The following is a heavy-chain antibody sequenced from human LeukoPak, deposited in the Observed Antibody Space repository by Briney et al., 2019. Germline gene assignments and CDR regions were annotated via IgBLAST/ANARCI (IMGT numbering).Heavy chain of an antibody. CDR1: GYTFTSYG. D-gene: IGHD2-2*01. CDR3: ARPLFCSSTSCPPAFDP. J-gene: IGHJ5*02. Sequence: ASVKVSCKASGYTFTSYGISWVRQAPGQGLEWMGWISAYNGNTNYAQKLQGRVTMTTDTSTSTAYMELRSLRSDDTAVYYCARPLFCSSTSCPPAFDPWGPGTLVTVSS. V-gene: IGHV1-18*01. CDR2: ISAYNGNT.